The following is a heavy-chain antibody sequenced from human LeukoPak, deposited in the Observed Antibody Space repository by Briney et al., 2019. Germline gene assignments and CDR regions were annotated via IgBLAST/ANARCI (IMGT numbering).Heavy chain of an antibody. CDR1: GFTFSSYA. D-gene: IGHD3-10*01. CDR3: AKDRVWFGERLFDY. V-gene: IGHV3-23*01. J-gene: IGHJ4*02. CDR2: ISGSGGST. Sequence: GGSLRLSCAASGFTFSSYAMSWVRQAPGKGLEWVSAISGSGGSTYYADSVKGRFTISRDNSKSTLYLQMNSLRAEDTAVYYCAKDRVWFGERLFDYWGQGTLVIVSS.